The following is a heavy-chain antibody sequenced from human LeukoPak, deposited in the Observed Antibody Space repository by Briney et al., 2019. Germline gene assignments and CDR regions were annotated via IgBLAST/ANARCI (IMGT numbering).Heavy chain of an antibody. Sequence: ASVKVSCKASDYTFSSYGISWVRQAPGQGLEWMGWISAYNGNTNYAQKLQGRVTMTTDTSTSTAYMELRSLRSDDTAVYYCARDSRYSSRPLFDYWGQGTLVTVSS. CDR1: DYTFSSYG. D-gene: IGHD6-13*01. J-gene: IGHJ4*02. CDR2: ISAYNGNT. CDR3: ARDSRYSSRPLFDY. V-gene: IGHV1-18*01.